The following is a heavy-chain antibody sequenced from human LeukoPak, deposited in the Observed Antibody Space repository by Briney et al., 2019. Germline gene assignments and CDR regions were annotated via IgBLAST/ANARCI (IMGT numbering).Heavy chain of an antibody. CDR3: ARGGSGSYFPDYYYYYMDV. CDR2: NSAYNGNT. Sequence: ASVKVSCKASGYTFTSYGISWVRQAPGQGLEWMGWNSAYNGNTNYAQKFQGRVTMTTDTSTSTAYMELRSLRSDDTAVYYRARGGSGSYFPDYYYYYMDVWGKGTSVTISS. V-gene: IGHV1-18*01. CDR1: GYTFTSYG. D-gene: IGHD3-10*01. J-gene: IGHJ6*03.